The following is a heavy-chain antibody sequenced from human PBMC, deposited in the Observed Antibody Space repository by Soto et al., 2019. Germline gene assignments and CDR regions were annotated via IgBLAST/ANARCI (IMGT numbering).Heavy chain of an antibody. Sequence: ASETLSLTCTVSGDSVSSVGFHWAWLRRPPGNGLEWIGYIYNGGSTYYRQYLESRMHMSLDATRNQSSLRLTSVRSADTAVYFCARAAVGLETISYLDYWGQGNMVTVSS. V-gene: IGHV4-30-4*01. J-gene: IGHJ4*02. D-gene: IGHD1-1*01. CDR2: IYNGGST. CDR1: GDSVSSVGFH. CDR3: ARAAVGLETISYLDY.